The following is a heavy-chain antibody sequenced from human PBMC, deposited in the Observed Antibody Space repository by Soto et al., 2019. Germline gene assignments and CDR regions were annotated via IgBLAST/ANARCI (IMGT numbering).Heavy chain of an antibody. J-gene: IGHJ4*02. D-gene: IGHD3-22*01. CDR2: IWYDGSNK. V-gene: IGHV3-33*01. Sequence: QVQLVECGGGVVQPVRSLRLSCAASGFTFSSYGMHWVRQAPGKGLEWVAVIWYDGSNKYYADYVKVRFTISRDNSKNTVYLQMNSLRAEDTAVYYCAREGVIVVEGGYYFDYWGQGPLVTVSS. CDR3: AREGVIVVEGGYYFDY. CDR1: GFTFSSYG.